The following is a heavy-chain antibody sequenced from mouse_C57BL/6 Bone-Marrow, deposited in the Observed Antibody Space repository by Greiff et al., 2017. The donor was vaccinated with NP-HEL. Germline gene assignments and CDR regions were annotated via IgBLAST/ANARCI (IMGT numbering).Heavy chain of an antibody. V-gene: IGHV3-6*01. CDR3: AREGGSSGRDY. D-gene: IGHD3-2*02. CDR1: GYSITSGYY. Sequence: ESGPGLVKPSQSLSLTCSVTGYSITSGYYWNWIRQFPGNKLEWMGFISYDGSNNYNPSLINRISITRDPSKNQFFLKLNSVTTEDTATYYCAREGGSSGRDYWGQGTAVTVSS. J-gene: IGHJ4*01. CDR2: ISYDGSN.